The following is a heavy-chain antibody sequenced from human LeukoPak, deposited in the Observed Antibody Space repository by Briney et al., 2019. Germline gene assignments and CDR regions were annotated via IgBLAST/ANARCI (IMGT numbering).Heavy chain of an antibody. J-gene: IGHJ4*02. CDR2: ISSRTSYI. CDR1: GFTLSGYS. D-gene: IGHD6-19*01. Sequence: PGGSLRLSCAASGFTLSGYSMNWVRQAPGKGLEWVSSISSRTSYINYADSVKGRFSISRDNAKNSLFLQMNSLRAEDTAVYYCAREYSSGWGFDYWGQGTLVTVSS. CDR3: AREYSSGWGFDY. V-gene: IGHV3-21*01.